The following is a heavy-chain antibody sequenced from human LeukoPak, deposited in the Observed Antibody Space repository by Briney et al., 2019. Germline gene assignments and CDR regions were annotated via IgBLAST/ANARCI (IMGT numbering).Heavy chain of an antibody. J-gene: IGHJ4*02. D-gene: IGHD6-13*01. V-gene: IGHV4-31*03. Sequence: SETLSLTRTVSGGSISSGGYYWSWIRQHAGQGLEWIGYIYYSGSTYYNPSLKSRVTISVDTSKNQFSLKLSSVTAADTAVYYCARGDSRSWYDPVDYWGQGTLVTVSS. CDR2: IYYSGST. CDR3: ARGDSRSWYDPVDY. CDR1: GGSISSGGYY.